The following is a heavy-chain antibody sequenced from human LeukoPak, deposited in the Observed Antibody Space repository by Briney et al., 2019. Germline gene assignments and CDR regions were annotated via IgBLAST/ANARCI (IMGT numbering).Heavy chain of an antibody. V-gene: IGHV4-31*03. CDR3: ARDYYDSSGPWSNWFDP. D-gene: IGHD3-22*01. CDR2: IYYSGST. CDR1: GGSISSGGYY. Sequence: SETLSLTCTVPGGSISSGGYYWSWIRQHPGKGLEWIGYIYYSGSTYYNPSLKSRVTISVDTSKNQFSLKLSSVTAADTAVYYCARDYYDSSGPWSNWFDPWGQGTLVTVSS. J-gene: IGHJ5*02.